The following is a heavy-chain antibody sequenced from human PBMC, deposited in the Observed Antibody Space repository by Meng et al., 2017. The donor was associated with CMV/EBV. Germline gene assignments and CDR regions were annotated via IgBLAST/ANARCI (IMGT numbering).Heavy chain of an antibody. CDR3: APGWFDP. CDR2: ISYDGSNK. J-gene: IGHJ5*02. V-gene: IGHV3-30-3*01. CDR1: GSTFSSYA. Sequence: QVQRVESGGGVVQPGRALRLSCAASGSTFSSYAMHWVRQAPGKGLEWVAVISYDGSNKYYADSVKGRFTISRDNSKNTLYLQMNSLRAEDTAVYYCAPGWFDPWGQGTLVTVSS.